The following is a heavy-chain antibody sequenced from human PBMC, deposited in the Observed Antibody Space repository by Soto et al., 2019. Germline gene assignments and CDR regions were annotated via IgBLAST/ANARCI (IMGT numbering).Heavy chain of an antibody. CDR3: AKGPSTVYMDV. J-gene: IGHJ6*03. D-gene: IGHD2-2*01. CDR1: GFTFDDYA. V-gene: IGHV3-9*01. Sequence: GGSLRLSCAASGFTFDDYAMHWVRQAPGKGLEWVSGISWNSGSIGYADSVKGRFTISRDNAKNSLYLQMNSLRAEDTALYYCAKGPSTVYMDVWGKGTTVTVSS. CDR2: ISWNSGSI.